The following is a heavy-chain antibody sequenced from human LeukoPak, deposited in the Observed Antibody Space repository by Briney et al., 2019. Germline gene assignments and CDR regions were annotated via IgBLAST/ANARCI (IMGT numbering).Heavy chain of an antibody. D-gene: IGHD6-19*01. CDR3: ARISSLAVAGIN. CDR2: ISSSGSTI. J-gene: IGHJ4*02. CDR1: GFTFSSYE. V-gene: IGHV3-48*03. Sequence: GGPLRLSCAASGFTFSSYEMNWVRQAPGKGLEWVSYISSSGSTIYYADSVKGRFTISRDNAKNSLYLQMNSLRAEDTAVYYCARISSLAVAGINWGQGTLVTVSS.